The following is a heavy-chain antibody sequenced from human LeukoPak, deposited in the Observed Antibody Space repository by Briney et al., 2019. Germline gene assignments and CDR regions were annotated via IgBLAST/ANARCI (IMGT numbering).Heavy chain of an antibody. J-gene: IGHJ6*02. V-gene: IGHV1-2*02. CDR1: GYSFTAYY. D-gene: IGHD2/OR15-2a*01. CDR2: INPNRGDS. CDR3: ARGRAPTLALQYFYKGMDV. Sequence: ASVKVSCKTSGYSFTAYYIHWVRQAPGQGLEWLGWINPNRGDSNYGQKIQGRVTMTRDTSIRTAYMELSRLTSDDTAVYFCARGRAPTLALQYFYKGMDVWGQGTTVTVSS.